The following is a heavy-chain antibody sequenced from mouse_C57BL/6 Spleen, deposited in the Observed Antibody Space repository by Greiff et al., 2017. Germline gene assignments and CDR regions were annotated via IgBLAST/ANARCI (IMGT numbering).Heavy chain of an antibody. V-gene: IGHV1-55*01. CDR1: GYTFTSYW. D-gene: IGHD1-1*01. CDR3: ARYGLRYAMDY. Sequence: QVQLQQPGAELVKPGASVKMSCTASGYTFTSYWITWVKQRPGQGLEWIGDIYPGSGSTNYNEKFKSKATLTVDTSSSTAYMQLSSLTSEDSAVYYCARYGLRYAMDYWGQGTSVTVSS. CDR2: IYPGSGST. J-gene: IGHJ4*01.